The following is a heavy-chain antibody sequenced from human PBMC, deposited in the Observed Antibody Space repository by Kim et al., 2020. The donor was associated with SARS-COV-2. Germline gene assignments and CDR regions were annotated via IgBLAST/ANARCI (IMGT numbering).Heavy chain of an antibody. CDR2: IIPIFGTA. J-gene: IGHJ5*02. V-gene: IGHV1-69*13. Sequence: SVKVSCKASGGTFSSYAISWVRQAPGQGLEWMGGIIPIFGTANYAQKFQGRVTITADESTSTAYMELSSLRSEDTAVYYCARGAAYCSGGSCYSRKGNWFDPWGQGTLVTVSS. CDR3: ARGAAYCSGGSCYSRKGNWFDP. D-gene: IGHD2-15*01. CDR1: GGTFSSYA.